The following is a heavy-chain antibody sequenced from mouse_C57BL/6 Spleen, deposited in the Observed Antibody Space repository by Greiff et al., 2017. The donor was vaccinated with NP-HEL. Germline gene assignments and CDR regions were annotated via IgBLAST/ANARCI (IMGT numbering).Heavy chain of an antibody. V-gene: IGHV1-52*01. Sequence: QVQLQQPGAELVRPGSSVKLSCKASGYTFTSYWMHWVKQRPIQGLEWIGNIDPSDSETHYNQKFKDKATLTVDKSSSTAYMQLSSLTSEDSAVYYCATRGYYGSSYGYFDVWGTGTTVTVSS. CDR3: ATRGYYGSSYGYFDV. CDR2: IDPSDSET. D-gene: IGHD1-1*01. J-gene: IGHJ1*03. CDR1: GYTFTSYW.